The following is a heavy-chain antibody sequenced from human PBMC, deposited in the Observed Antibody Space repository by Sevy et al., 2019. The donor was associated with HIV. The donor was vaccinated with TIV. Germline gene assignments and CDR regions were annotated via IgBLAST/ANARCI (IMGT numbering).Heavy chain of an antibody. CDR2: IYWNDDD. CDR1: GFSFDTSGVG. Sequence: SGPTLVKPRQTLTLTFTFSGFSFDTSGVGVAWIRQPPGKALELLAVIYWNDDDRYSPSLKSRLTITKDTSKNQVVLRMTNMDPVDTATYFCVHRRGYCSGGTCRYGDASDIWGQGTMVTVSS. J-gene: IGHJ3*02. D-gene: IGHD2-15*01. V-gene: IGHV2-5*01. CDR3: VHRRGYCSGGTCRYGDASDI.